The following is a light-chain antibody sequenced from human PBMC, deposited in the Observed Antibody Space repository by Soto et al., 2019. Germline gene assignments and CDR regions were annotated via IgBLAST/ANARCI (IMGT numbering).Light chain of an antibody. V-gene: IGLV4-60*02. CDR2: LEGSGSY. Sequence: QAVVTQSSSASASLGSSVKITCTLSSGHSSYIIAWHQQQPGKAPRYLMKLEGSGSYNKGSGVPDRFSGSSSGADRYLTISNLKFEDEADYYCETWDSNTHTVFGGGTKVTVL. CDR1: SGHSSYI. CDR3: ETWDSNTHTV. J-gene: IGLJ3*02.